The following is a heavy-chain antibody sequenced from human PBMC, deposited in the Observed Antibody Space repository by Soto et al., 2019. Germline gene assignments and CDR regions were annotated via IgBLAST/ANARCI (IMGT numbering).Heavy chain of an antibody. D-gene: IGHD3-9*01. V-gene: IGHV4-59*01. Sequence: SETLSLTCTVSGGSISSYYWSWIRQPPGKGLEWIGYIYYSGSTNYNPSLKSRVTISVDTSKNQLSLKLRSVTAADTAVYYCARAQFNILTGYYIDYWGQGTLVTV. J-gene: IGHJ4*02. CDR3: ARAQFNILTGYYIDY. CDR1: GGSISSYY. CDR2: IYYSGST.